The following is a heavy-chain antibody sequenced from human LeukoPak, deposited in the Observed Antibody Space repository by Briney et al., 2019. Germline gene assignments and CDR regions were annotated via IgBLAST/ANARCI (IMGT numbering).Heavy chain of an antibody. CDR2: ISGSGGST. CDR3: AKDWSHAVTSYYFDY. Sequence: GGSLRLCCAASGFTFSSYAMSWVRQAPGKGLEWVSAISGSGGSTYYADSVKGRFTISRDNSKNTLYLQMNSLRAEDTAVYYCAKDWSHAVTSYYFDYWGQGTLVTVSS. CDR1: GFTFSSYA. J-gene: IGHJ4*02. V-gene: IGHV3-23*01. D-gene: IGHD4-17*01.